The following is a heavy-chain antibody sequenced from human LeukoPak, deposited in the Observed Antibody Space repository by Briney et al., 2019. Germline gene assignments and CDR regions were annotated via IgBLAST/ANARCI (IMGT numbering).Heavy chain of an antibody. CDR3: ATISGSYPDWDY. V-gene: IGHV3-21*06. CDR2: ISSNATYK. CDR1: GLTVSSIY. J-gene: IGHJ4*02. D-gene: IGHD1-26*01. Sequence: PGGSLRLSCAASGLTVSSIYMNWVRQAPGKGLDCVSSISSNATYKYHADSVRGRFTISRDNAKNLLYLQMDSLRVEDTAVYYCATISGSYPDWDYWGQGILVTVSS.